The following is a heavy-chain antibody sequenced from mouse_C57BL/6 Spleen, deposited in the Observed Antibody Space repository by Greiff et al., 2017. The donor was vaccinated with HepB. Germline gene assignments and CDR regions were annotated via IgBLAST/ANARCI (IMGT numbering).Heavy chain of an antibody. V-gene: IGHV1-69*01. CDR2: IDPSDSYT. CDR3: ARGAQAASNWFAY. CDR1: GYTFTSYW. J-gene: IGHJ3*01. Sequence: VQLQQPGAELVMPGASVKLSCKASGYTFTSYWMHWVKQRPGQGLEWIGEIDPSDSYTNYNQKFKGKATLTVDKTSSTAYMQLSSLASEDSAVYYCARGAQAASNWFAYWGQGTLVTVSA. D-gene: IGHD3-2*02.